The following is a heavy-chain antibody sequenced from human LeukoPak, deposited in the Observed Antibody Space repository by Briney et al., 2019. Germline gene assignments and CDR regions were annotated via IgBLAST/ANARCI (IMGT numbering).Heavy chain of an antibody. CDR1: GFTFRSHG. D-gene: IGHD3-10*01. CDR2: IGYDGSNK. CDR3: SCDGAYGSGSSPQYYYYMDV. Sequence: QPGGSLRLACAASGFTFRSHGMHWVRQAPGKGLEWMTFIGYDGSNKYYADSVKGRFTISRDNSRNTLYLEMNSLRVEDTAVYYCSCDGAYGSGSSPQYYYYMDVWGKGTTVTVSS. J-gene: IGHJ6*03. V-gene: IGHV3-30*02.